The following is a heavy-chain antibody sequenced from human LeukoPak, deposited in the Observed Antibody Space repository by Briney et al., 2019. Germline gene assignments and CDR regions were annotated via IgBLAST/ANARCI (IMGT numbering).Heavy chain of an antibody. Sequence: PGGSLRLSCAASGFTFSSYWMHWVRQAPGKGLVWVSRINSDGSSTSYADSVKGRFTISRDNAKNTLYLQMNSLRAEDTAVYYCAREGQDGYKTRASPLDYWXXXTXVTVSS. CDR2: INSDGSST. CDR1: GFTFSSYW. D-gene: IGHD5-24*01. CDR3: AREGQDGYKTRASPLDY. V-gene: IGHV3-74*01. J-gene: IGHJ4*02.